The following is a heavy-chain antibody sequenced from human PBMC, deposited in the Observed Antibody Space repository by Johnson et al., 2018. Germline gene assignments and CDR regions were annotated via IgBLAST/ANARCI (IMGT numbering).Heavy chain of an antibody. CDR1: GFGFSDYS. D-gene: IGHD2-2*03. CDR2: IYYDGSNK. V-gene: IGHV3-30*18. Sequence: QVQLVESGGGVVQPGGSLRLSCAASGFGFSDYSMTWIRQAPGKGLEWVAVIYYDGSNKYYAYSVKGRFTISRDNSKNSLYVQMNSLRPEDTALYYCAKDLDREVAMDVWGQGTTVTVS. J-gene: IGHJ6*02. CDR3: AKDLDREVAMDV.